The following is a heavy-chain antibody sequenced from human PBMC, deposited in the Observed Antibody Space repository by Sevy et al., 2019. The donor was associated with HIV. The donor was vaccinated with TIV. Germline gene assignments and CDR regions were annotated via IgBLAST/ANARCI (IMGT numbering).Heavy chain of an antibody. V-gene: IGHV4-30-2*01. CDR1: GGSITSTDFS. CDR2: IHHAGST. Sequence: SETLSLTCAVSGGSITSTDFSCSWIRQAPGMGLEWIGFIHHAGSTYYNPSFQSRVTISEDRPRNEFSLKLSSVTAADTAVYYWARALSGGNLAFDIWGQGTMVTVSS. J-gene: IGHJ3*02. D-gene: IGHD2-15*01. CDR3: ARALSGGNLAFDI.